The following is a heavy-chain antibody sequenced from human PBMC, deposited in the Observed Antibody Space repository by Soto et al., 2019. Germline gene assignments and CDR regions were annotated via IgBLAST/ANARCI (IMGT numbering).Heavy chain of an antibody. Sequence: QVQLVESGGGVVQPGRSLRLSCAASGFTFSSYAMHWVRQAPGKWLEWVAVISYDGSNKYYADSVKGRFTISRDNCKNTLYLQMNSLRAEDTAVYYCARDRLRYNWNDFPYYYYGMDVWGQGTTVTVSS. D-gene: IGHD1-1*01. CDR2: ISYDGSNK. CDR3: ARDRLRYNWNDFPYYYYGMDV. V-gene: IGHV3-30-3*01. CDR1: GFTFSSYA. J-gene: IGHJ6*02.